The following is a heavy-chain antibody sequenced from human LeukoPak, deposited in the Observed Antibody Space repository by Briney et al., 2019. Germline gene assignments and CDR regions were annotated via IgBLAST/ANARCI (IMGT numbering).Heavy chain of an antibody. CDR3: VRVEEAAAFNP. J-gene: IGHJ5*02. D-gene: IGHD6-13*01. V-gene: IGHV3-21*01. CDR2: ISSSSSYT. CDR1: GFTVSGNY. Sequence: GGSLRLSCAASGFTVSGNYMSWVRQAPGKGLEWVSSISSSSSYTYYADSVNGRFTISRDNAKSSLYLQMNSLRAEDTAVYYCVRVEEAAAFNPWGQGTLVTVSS.